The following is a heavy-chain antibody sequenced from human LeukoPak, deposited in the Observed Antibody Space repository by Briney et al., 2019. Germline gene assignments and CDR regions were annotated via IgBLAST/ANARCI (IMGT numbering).Heavy chain of an antibody. D-gene: IGHD3-9*01. CDR1: GGSFSGYY. CDR2: IYYSGST. J-gene: IGHJ5*02. Sequence: SSETLSLTCAVYGGSFSGYYWSWIRQPPGKGLEWIGYIYYSGSTNYNPSLKSRVTISVDTSKNQFSLKLSSVTAADTAVYYCARAKLYYDILTVKRVWFDPWGQGTLVTVSS. CDR3: ARAKLYYDILTVKRVWFDP. V-gene: IGHV4-59*01.